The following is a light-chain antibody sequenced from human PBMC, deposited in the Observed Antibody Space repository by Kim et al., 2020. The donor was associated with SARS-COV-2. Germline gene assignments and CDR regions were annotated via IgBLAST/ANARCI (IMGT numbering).Light chain of an antibody. J-gene: IGKJ2*01. Sequence: SASVGSRVTITCRASQGSSSWLAWYQQKPGKAPKLLIYKASSLESGVPSRFSGSGSGTEFTLTISSLQPDDFATYYCQQYNTYSYTFGQGTKLEI. V-gene: IGKV1-5*03. CDR1: QGSSSW. CDR3: QQYNTYSYT. CDR2: KAS.